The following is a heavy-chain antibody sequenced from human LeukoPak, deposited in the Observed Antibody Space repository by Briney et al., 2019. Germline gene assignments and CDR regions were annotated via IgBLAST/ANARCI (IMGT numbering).Heavy chain of an antibody. CDR1: GGSISSGGYY. D-gene: IGHD2/OR15-2a*01. Sequence: PSETLSLTCTVSGGSISSGGYYWSWIRQPPGKGLEWIGYIYHSGSTYYNPSLKSRVTISVDRSKNQFSLKLSSVTAADTAVYYCARPKKNHYYYMDVWGKGTTVAVSS. V-gene: IGHV4-30-2*01. CDR3: ARPKKNHYYYMDV. CDR2: IYHSGST. J-gene: IGHJ6*03.